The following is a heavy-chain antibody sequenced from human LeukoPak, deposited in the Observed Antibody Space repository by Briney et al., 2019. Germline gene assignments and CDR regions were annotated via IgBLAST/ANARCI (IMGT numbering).Heavy chain of an antibody. CDR3: ARGGNPTIVGATNFDY. J-gene: IGHJ4*02. V-gene: IGHV1-46*01. CDR1: GYTFTSYY. Sequence: GASVKVSCKASGYTFTSYYMHWVRQAPGQGLEWMGIINPSGGSTSYAQKFQGRVTMTRDTSTSTVYMELSSLRSEDTAVYYCARGGNPTIVGATNFDYWGQGTLVTVSS. D-gene: IGHD1-26*01. CDR2: INPSGGST.